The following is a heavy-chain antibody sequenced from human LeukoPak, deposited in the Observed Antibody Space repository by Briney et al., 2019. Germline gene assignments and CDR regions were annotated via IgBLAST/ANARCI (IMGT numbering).Heavy chain of an antibody. CDR3: VRAVGLQYFHH. D-gene: IGHD4-11*01. CDR2: ISSSGSTI. V-gene: IGHV3-48*03. CDR1: GFTLSSYE. J-gene: IGHJ1*01. Sequence: GGSLRLICAASGFTLSSYEMNWVRQAPGKGLEWVSYISSSGSTIHYADSVKGRLTISRDNAKNSLYLQMNSLRAEDTAVYYCVRAVGLQYFHHWGQGTLVTVSS.